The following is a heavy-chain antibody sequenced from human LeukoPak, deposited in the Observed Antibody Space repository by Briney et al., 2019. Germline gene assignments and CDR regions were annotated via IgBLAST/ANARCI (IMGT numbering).Heavy chain of an antibody. V-gene: IGHV3-53*01. Sequence: GGSLRLSCAASGFTVITNDMTWVRQAPGKGLEWVSVLYSDGNTKYAASVQGRFTISRDNSKNTLYLEMNSLSPDDTAVYYCTRGVEPLAANTLAYWGQGTLVTVSS. J-gene: IGHJ4*02. CDR1: GFTVITND. CDR2: LYSDGNT. CDR3: TRGVEPLAANTLAY. D-gene: IGHD1-14*01.